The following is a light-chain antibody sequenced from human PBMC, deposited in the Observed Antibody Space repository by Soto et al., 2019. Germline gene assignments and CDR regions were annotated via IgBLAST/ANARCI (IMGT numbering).Light chain of an antibody. CDR1: QSISSY. CDR3: QQSYSTPFT. V-gene: IGKV1-39*01. CDR2: AAS. J-gene: IGKJ3*01. Sequence: DIQMTQSPSSLSASVGDRVTITCRASQSISSYLNWYQQKPGKAPKLLIYAASRLQSRVPSRFSGRGSGTDFTLTTSSLQPQDFATYYCQQSYSTPFTFGPGTKVHTK.